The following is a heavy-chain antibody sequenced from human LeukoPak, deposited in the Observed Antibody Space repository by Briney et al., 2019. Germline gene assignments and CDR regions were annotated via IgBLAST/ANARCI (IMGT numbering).Heavy chain of an antibody. J-gene: IGHJ4*02. D-gene: IGHD6-13*01. Sequence: PSETLSLTCTVSGGSISSSSYCWGWIRQPPGKGLEWIGSIYYSGSTYYNPSLKSRVTISVDTSKNQFSLKLSSVTAADTAVYYCARSGSWENNFDYWGQGTLVTVSS. CDR1: GGSISSSSYC. V-gene: IGHV4-39*01. CDR2: IYYSGST. CDR3: ARSGSWENNFDY.